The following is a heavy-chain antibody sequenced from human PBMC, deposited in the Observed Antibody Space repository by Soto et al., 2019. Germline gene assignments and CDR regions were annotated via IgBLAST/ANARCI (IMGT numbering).Heavy chain of an antibody. CDR3: ARAKWAVRD. Sequence: QVQLQESGPGLVKPSGTLSLTCAVSGGSISSSNWWSWVRQPPGKGLEWIGEIYHSGSTNYNPSLKTRVVISVDKSKNQCCLKLSSVAAAATAVYCCARAKWAVRDWGQGTLVTVSS. CDR1: GGSISSSNW. D-gene: IGHD6-19*01. V-gene: IGHV4-4*01. CDR2: IYHSGST. J-gene: IGHJ4*02.